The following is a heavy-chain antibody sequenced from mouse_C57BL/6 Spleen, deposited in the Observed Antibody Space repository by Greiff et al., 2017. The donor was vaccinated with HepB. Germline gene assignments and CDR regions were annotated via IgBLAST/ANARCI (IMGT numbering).Heavy chain of an antibody. V-gene: IGHV1-75*01. J-gene: IGHJ4*01. Sequence: VQLQQSGPELVKPGASVKISCKASGYTFTDYYINWVTQRPGQGLEWIGWIFPGSGSTYYNEKFKGKATLTVDKSSSTAYMLLSSLTSEDSAVYFCAATGGATRYAMDYWGQGTSVTVAS. CDR2: IFPGSGST. D-gene: IGHD1-1*01. CDR1: GYTFTDYY. CDR3: AATGGATRYAMDY.